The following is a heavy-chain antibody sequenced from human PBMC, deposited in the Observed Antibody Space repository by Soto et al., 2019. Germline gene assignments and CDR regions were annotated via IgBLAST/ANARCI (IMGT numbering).Heavy chain of an antibody. CDR1: GFSVSSNY. CDR2: IYSSGTI. D-gene: IGHD3-16*01. J-gene: IGHJ6*02. Sequence: GGSLRLSCEASGFSVSSNYMSWVRQAPGKGLEWVAVIYSSGTIYYADSVKGRFTISRDNAKNTLYLQMNSLRADDTAVYYCASNYAYAEGYYWYGIDVWGQGTTVTVSS. CDR3: ASNYAYAEGYYWYGIDV. V-gene: IGHV3-53*01.